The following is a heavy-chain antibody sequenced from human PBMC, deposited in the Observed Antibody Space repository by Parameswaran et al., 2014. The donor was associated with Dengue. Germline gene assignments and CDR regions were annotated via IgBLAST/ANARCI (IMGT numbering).Heavy chain of an antibody. D-gene: IGHD5-12*01. J-gene: IGHJ4*01. CDR3: ARGQTYDPDFDY. V-gene: IGHV1-69*04. Sequence: WVRQAPGQGLEWMGRIIPILGIANYAQKFQGRVTITADKSTSTAYMELSSLRSEDTAVYYCARGQTYDPDFDYWARNLVTVSS. CDR2: IIPILGIA.